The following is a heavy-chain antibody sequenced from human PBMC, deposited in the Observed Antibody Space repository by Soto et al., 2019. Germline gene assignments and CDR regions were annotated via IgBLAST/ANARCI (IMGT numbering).Heavy chain of an antibody. Sequence: ESLTIFFKGSGYSFTSYWIGLVRQMPGKGLEWMGIIYPVDSDTRYSPSFQGQVSISADKSISTAYLHWSSLKTADTAVYYCTRDSYDFWSAYYFFFDYWGQGALVTVSS. J-gene: IGHJ4*02. CDR1: GYSFTSYW. V-gene: IGHV5-51*01. CDR3: TRDSYDFWSAYYFFFDY. CDR2: IYPVDSDT. D-gene: IGHD3-3*01.